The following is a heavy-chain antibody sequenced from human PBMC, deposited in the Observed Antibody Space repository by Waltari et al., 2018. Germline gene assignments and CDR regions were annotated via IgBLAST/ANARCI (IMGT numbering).Heavy chain of an antibody. CDR3: ARDPYAYDSSGNYPLYYGLDL. D-gene: IGHD3-22*01. J-gene: IGHJ6*02. V-gene: IGHV1-69*15. CDR1: GTSLSSHS. Sequence: QVHLVQSGAEVKESGSSVKVSCKTYGTSLSSHSISWVRQAPGQGLEWMGRITPLFERVTYAQMFQGRVTITADPLTRTAYMELSGLRSEDTAVYYCARDPYAYDSSGNYPLYYGLDLWGQGTTVTVFS. CDR2: ITPLFERV.